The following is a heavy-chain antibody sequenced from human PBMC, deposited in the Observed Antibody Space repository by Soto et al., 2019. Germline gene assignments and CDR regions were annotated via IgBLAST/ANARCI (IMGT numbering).Heavy chain of an antibody. Sequence: GGSLRLSCAASGFTFSGYAMSWVRQAPGKGLEWVSAIGSGSPFYADSVKGRFTISRDNANSMLYLQMNSLRADDTAVYFCAQDRASGWYYYNSLSPGGQEPLSTLS. J-gene: IGHJ4*02. CDR2: IGSGSP. CDR1: GFTFSGYA. V-gene: IGHV3-23*01. D-gene: IGHD3-22*01. CDR3: AQDRASGWYYYNSLSP.